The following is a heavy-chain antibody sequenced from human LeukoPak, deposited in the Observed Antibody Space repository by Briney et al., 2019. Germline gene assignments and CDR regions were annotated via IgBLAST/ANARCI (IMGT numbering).Heavy chain of an antibody. CDR3: ARASTSITIFGVVIEGNWFDP. V-gene: IGHV1-69*15. J-gene: IGHJ5*02. CDR1: GGTFSSYA. Sequence: SVKVSCKASGGTFSSYAISWVRQAPGQGLEWMGRIIPIFGTANYAQKFQGRVTITADESTSIAYMELSSLRSEDTAVYYCARASTSITIFGVVIEGNWFDPWGQGTLVTVSS. D-gene: IGHD3-3*01. CDR2: IIPIFGTA.